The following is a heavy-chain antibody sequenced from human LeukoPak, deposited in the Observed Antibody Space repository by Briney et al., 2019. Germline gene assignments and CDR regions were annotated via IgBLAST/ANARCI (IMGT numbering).Heavy chain of an antibody. CDR2: ITSSSSTI. CDR1: GFTFSSYS. Sequence: GGSLRLSCAASGFTFSSYSMNWVRQAPGKWLEWVSYITSSSSTINYADSVKGRFTISRDNVKNSLYLQMNSLRAEDTAVYYCAREGRMVHWAFDIWCQGTMVTVSS. D-gene: IGHD1-1*01. J-gene: IGHJ3*02. CDR3: AREGRMVHWAFDI. V-gene: IGHV3-48*01.